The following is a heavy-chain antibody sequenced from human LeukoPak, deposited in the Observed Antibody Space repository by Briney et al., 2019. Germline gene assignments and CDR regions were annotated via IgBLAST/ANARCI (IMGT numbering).Heavy chain of an antibody. J-gene: IGHJ5*02. CDR2: FDPEDGET. D-gene: IGHD4-11*01. Sequence: ASVKVSCKVSGYTLTELSMHWVRQAPGKGLEWMGGFDPEDGETIYAQKFQGRVTMTADTSTDTAYMELSSLRSEDAAVYYCATLRGEDDYSNYGDWFDPWGQGTLVTVSS. V-gene: IGHV1-24*01. CDR1: GYTLTELS. CDR3: ATLRGEDDYSNYGDWFDP.